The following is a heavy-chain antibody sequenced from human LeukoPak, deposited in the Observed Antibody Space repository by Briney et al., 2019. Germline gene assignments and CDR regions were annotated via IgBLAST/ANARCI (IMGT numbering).Heavy chain of an antibody. V-gene: IGHV3-23*01. D-gene: IGHD6-13*01. CDR2: ISGSGGST. Sequence: GGSLRLSCAASGFTFSSYAMSWVRQAPGKGLEWVSVISGSGGSTYYADSVKGRFTISRDSSKNTLYLEMNSLRAEDTAVYYCAKFGYSSSWYLGAFDIWGQGTMVTVSS. CDR1: GFTFSSYA. J-gene: IGHJ3*02. CDR3: AKFGYSSSWYLGAFDI.